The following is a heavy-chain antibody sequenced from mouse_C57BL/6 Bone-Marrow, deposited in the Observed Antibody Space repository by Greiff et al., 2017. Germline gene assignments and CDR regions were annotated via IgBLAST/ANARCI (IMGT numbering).Heavy chain of an antibody. CDR3: ARVRYYGSRDYYAMDY. J-gene: IGHJ4*01. CDR1: GFTFSDYY. V-gene: IGHV5-16*01. CDR2: INYDGSST. D-gene: IGHD1-1*01. Sequence: EVQVVESEGGLVQPGSSMKLSCTASGFTFSDYYMAWVRQVPEKGLEWVANINYDGSSTYYLDSLKSRFIISRDNAKNILYLQMSSLKSEDTATYYCARVRYYGSRDYYAMDYWGQGTSVTGSS.